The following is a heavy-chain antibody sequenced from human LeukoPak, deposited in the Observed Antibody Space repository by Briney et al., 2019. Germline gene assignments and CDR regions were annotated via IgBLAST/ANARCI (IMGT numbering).Heavy chain of an antibody. CDR2: INPGGSST. CDR1: GYTFTNFY. CDR3: ARDNSIDDRGWWFDP. J-gene: IGHJ5*02. Sequence: ASVKVSCMSSGYTFTNFYMHWVRQAPGQGLEWMGLINPGGSSTWFAEKFQGRIILTRDMSTTTDYMELSSLRSEDTAVYFCARDNSIDDRGWWFDPWGQGTLVTVSS. D-gene: IGHD4-23*01. V-gene: IGHV1-46*01.